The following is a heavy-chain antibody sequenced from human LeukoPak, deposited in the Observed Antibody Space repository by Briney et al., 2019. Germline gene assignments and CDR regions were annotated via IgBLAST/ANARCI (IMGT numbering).Heavy chain of an antibody. D-gene: IGHD6-13*01. Sequence: SETLSLTCTVSGGSISSYYWSWIRQPPGKGLEWIGYIYYSGSTNYNPSLKSRVTISVDTSKNQFSPKLSSVTAADTAVYYCARSYSSSFLDAFDIWGQGTMVTVSS. CDR1: GGSISSYY. CDR2: IYYSGST. V-gene: IGHV4-59*01. CDR3: ARSYSSSFLDAFDI. J-gene: IGHJ3*02.